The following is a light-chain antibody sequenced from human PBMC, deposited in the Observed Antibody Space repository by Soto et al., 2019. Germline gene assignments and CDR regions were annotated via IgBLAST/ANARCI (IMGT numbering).Light chain of an antibody. Sequence: DIQMTQSPSTLSASVGDRVTITCRASQSISSWLAWYQQKPGKAPKLLIYKASSLESGVPSRFSGSGSGTEFTLTISSLQPDDFATYYCKHYNSYSYTFGQGTRLEIK. CDR1: QSISSW. V-gene: IGKV1-5*03. CDR3: KHYNSYSYT. J-gene: IGKJ5*01. CDR2: KAS.